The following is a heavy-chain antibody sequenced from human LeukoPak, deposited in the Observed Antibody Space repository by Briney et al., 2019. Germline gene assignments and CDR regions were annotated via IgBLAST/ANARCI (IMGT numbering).Heavy chain of an antibody. J-gene: IGHJ4*02. V-gene: IGHV3-30*18. CDR1: GFTFSSYG. CDR3: AKITSY. CDR2: ISYDGSNK. D-gene: IGHD3-10*01. Sequence: GGSLRLSCAASGFTFSSYGMHWVRQAPGKGLEWVAVISYDGSNKYYADSVKGRFTISRDNSKNTLYLQMNSLRAEDTAVYYCAKITSYWGQGTLVTVSS.